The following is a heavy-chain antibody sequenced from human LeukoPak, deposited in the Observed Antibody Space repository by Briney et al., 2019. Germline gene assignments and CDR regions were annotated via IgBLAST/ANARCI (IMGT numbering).Heavy chain of an antibody. CDR2: ISGSGGST. V-gene: IGHV3-23*01. CDR3: AKVRSTVLTPVEAIDY. CDR1: GFTFRSYA. D-gene: IGHD4-23*01. Sequence: GGSLRLSCAASGFTFRSYAMSWVRQAPGKGLEWVSAISGSGGSTYYADSVKGRFTISRDNSKNTLYLQMNSLRAEDTAVYYCAKVRSTVLTPVEAIDYWGQGTLVTVSS. J-gene: IGHJ4*02.